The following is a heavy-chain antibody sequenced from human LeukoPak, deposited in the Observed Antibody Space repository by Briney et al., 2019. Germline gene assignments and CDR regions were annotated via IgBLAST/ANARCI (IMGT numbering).Heavy chain of an antibody. CDR3: ARVTSTFNYSYYYYMDV. Sequence: SETLSLTCTVSGDSMNSYYWNWIRQPPGKGLEWVGYVYDSGRTNYNPSLKSRVTISADTSKNHFSLRLKSVTAADTAVYYCARVTSTFNYSYYYYMDVWGKGTTVTISS. CDR1: GDSMNSYY. V-gene: IGHV4-59*01. J-gene: IGHJ6*03. D-gene: IGHD2-2*01. CDR2: VYDSGRT.